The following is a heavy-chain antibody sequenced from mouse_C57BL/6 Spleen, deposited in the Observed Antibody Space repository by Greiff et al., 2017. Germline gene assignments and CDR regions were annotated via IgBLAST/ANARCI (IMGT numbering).Heavy chain of an antibody. CDR3: ARMGYSNYFDY. V-gene: IGHV3-8*01. CDR1: GYSITSDY. D-gene: IGHD2-5*01. CDR2: ISYSGST. J-gene: IGHJ2*01. Sequence: EVKLEESGPGLAKPSQTLSLTCSVTGYSITSDYWHWIRKFPGNKLEYMGYISYSGSTYYNPSLNSRISITRDTSKNQYYLQLNSVTTEDTATYYCARMGYSNYFDYWGQGTTLTVSS.